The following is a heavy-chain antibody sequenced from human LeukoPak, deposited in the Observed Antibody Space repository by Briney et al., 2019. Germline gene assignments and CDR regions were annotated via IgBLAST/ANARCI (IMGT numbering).Heavy chain of an antibody. CDR3: ARHLRPLKGILSGGYYMDV. CDR1: GGSISSYY. CDR2: IYYSGST. J-gene: IGHJ6*03. D-gene: IGHD1-14*01. Sequence: SETLSLTCTVSGGSISSYYWSRIRQPPGKGLEWIGYIYYSGSTNYNPSLKSRVTISVDTSKNQFSLKLSSVTAADTAVYYCARHLRPLKGILSGGYYMDVWGKGTTVTVSS. V-gene: IGHV4-59*08.